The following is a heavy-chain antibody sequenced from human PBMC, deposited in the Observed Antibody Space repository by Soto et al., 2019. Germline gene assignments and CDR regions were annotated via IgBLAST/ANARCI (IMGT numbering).Heavy chain of an antibody. CDR2: IYYSGST. J-gene: IGHJ4*02. CDR1: GGSISSSSYY. Sequence: SETLSLTCTVSGGSISSSSYYWGWIRQPPGKGLEWIGSIYYSGSTYYNPSLKSRVTISVDTSKNQFSLKPSSVTAADTAVYYRARLVDYDSSGYYDYWGQGTLVTVSS. V-gene: IGHV4-39*01. D-gene: IGHD3-22*01. CDR3: ARLVDYDSSGYYDY.